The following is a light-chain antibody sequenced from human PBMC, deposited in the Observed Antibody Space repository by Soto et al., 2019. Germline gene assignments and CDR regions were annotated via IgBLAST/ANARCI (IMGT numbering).Light chain of an antibody. Sequence: SYELTQPPSVSVAPGKTARITCGGTNIGSKSVHWYQQKPGQAPVLVIYYDSDRPSGIPERFSGSNSGNTATLTISRVEAGDEADYYCQVWDSSSDLPVFGTGTKLTVL. V-gene: IGLV3-21*04. CDR1: NIGSKS. CDR2: YDS. CDR3: QVWDSSSDLPV. J-gene: IGLJ1*01.